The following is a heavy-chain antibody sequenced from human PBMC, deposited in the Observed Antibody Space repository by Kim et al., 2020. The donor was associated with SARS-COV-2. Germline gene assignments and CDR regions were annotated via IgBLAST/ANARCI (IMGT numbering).Heavy chain of an antibody. V-gene: IGHV4-34*13. CDR2: T. Sequence: TTYPPTLHSRDTLSVDPSKNQFSLKLSSVTAADTAVYYCARGTTFDYWGQGTLVTVSS. J-gene: IGHJ4*02. CDR3: ARGTTFDY.